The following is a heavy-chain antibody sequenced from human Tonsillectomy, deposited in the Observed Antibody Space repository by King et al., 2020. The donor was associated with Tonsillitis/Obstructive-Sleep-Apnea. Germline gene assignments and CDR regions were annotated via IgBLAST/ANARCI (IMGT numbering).Heavy chain of an antibody. CDR3: ARFIIAATGRYFVF. J-gene: IGHJ4*02. V-gene: IGHV3-30*01. Sequence: VQLVESGGGVVQPGRSLRLSCAASGFTFSSYAMHWVRQAPGKGLEWVGVVSYEGSNKNYADSVKGRFTISRDNSKNTLYLQMNSLRAEDTAVYYCARFIIAATGRYFVFWRQGTLVTVSS. CDR1: GFTFSSYA. D-gene: IGHD6-13*01. CDR2: VSYEGSNK.